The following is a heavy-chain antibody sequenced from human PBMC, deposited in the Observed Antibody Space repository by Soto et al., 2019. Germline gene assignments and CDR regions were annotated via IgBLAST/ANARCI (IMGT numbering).Heavy chain of an antibody. CDR3: ARDPGHGLDV. V-gene: IGHV3-53*01. CDR1: GFTVSNNY. CDR2: MHSGGST. J-gene: IGHJ6*02. Sequence: LRLSCAASGFTVSNNYMSWVRQPPGKGLEWVSVMHSGGSTYYADSVKGRFTISRDNSKNTLYLQMNSLRAEDTAVYYCARDPGHGLDVWGQGTTVTVSS. D-gene: IGHD1-1*01.